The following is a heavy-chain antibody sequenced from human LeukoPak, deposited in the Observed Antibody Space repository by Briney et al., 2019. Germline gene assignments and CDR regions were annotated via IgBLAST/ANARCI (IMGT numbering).Heavy chain of an antibody. CDR3: ARVRYYGSEVDY. J-gene: IGHJ4*02. V-gene: IGHV3-23*01. Sequence: GGSLRLSCAASGFPFTSYGMSWVRQAPGKGLEWVSLISGGGGSTYYADSVKGRFTISRDNSKNTLYLQVNRLTAEDTAVYYCARVRYYGSEVDYWGQGTLVTVSS. CDR2: ISGGGGST. CDR1: GFPFTSYG. D-gene: IGHD3-10*01.